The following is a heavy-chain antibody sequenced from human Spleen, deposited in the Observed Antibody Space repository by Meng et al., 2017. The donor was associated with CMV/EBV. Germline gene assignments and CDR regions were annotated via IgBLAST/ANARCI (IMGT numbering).Heavy chain of an antibody. CDR2: IIPILDTA. CDR1: GGSFSSFG. CDR3: ARGGDGYNYVYYFDY. J-gene: IGHJ4*02. V-gene: IGHV1-69*04. D-gene: IGHD5-24*01. Sequence: SVKVSCKASGGSFSSFGVNWVRQAPGQGLEWMGRIIPILDTANYAQEFQGRVTITADKSTNTAYMELTSLRSDDTAVYYCARGGDGYNYVYYFDYWGQGTLVTVS.